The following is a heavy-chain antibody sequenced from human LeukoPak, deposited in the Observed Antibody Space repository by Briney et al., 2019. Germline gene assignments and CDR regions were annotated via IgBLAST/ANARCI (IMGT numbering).Heavy chain of an antibody. CDR1: GGSISSYY. CDR3: ARTYCGGDCRGYYYHYYMDV. J-gene: IGHJ6*03. CDR2: IYTSGST. D-gene: IGHD2-21*02. Sequence: PSETLSLTCTVSGGSISSYYWSWIRQPAGKGLEWIGRIYTSGSTNYNPSLTSRVTMSVDTSKKQFSLKLSSVTAADTAVYYCARTYCGGDCRGYYYHYYMDVWGKGTTVTVSS. V-gene: IGHV4-4*07.